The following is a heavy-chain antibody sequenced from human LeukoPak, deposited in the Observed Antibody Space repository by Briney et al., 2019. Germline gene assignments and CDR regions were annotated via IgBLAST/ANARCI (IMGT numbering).Heavy chain of an antibody. J-gene: IGHJ4*02. CDR3: AKYWVVPIDIGDY. CDR1: GLSFSSYV. V-gene: IGHV3-23*01. Sequence: GGSLILSCSASGLSFSSYVMTWVRQAPGKGLEWVSAISASGGSTYYADSVKGRFTISRDNSKNTLYLQMNSLRAEDTAVYYCAKYWVVPIDIGDYWGQGTLVTVSS. D-gene: IGHD2-2*01. CDR2: ISASGGST.